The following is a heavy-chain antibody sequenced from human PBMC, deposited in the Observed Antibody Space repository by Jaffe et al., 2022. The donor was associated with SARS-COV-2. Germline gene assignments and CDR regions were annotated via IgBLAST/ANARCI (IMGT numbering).Heavy chain of an antibody. V-gene: IGHV3-33*01. Sequence: QVQLVESGGGVVQPGRSLRLSCAASGFTFSSYGMHWVRQAPGKGLEWVAVIWYDGSNKYYADSVKGRFTISRDNSKNTLYLQMNSLRAEDTAVYYCARDRSLVATITGWFDPWGQGTLVTVSS. CDR3: ARDRSLVATITGWFDP. J-gene: IGHJ5*02. CDR2: IWYDGSNK. CDR1: GFTFSSYG. D-gene: IGHD5-12*01.